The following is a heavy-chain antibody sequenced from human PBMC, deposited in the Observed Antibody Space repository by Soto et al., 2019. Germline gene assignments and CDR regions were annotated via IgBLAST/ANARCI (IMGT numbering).Heavy chain of an antibody. CDR2: IYYSGST. J-gene: IGHJ4*02. D-gene: IGHD3-10*01. CDR3: ASAITMVRGVILNPSQYYFDY. CDR1: GGSISSYY. V-gene: IGHV4-59*01. Sequence: PSETLSLTCTVSGGSISSYYWSWIRQPPGKGLEWIGYIYYSGSTNYNPSLESRVTISVDTSKNQFSLKLSSVTAADTAVYYCASAITMVRGVILNPSQYYFDYWGQGTLVTVSS.